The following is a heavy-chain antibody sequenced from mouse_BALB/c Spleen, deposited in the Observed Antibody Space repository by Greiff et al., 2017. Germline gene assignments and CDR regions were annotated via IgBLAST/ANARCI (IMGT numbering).Heavy chain of an antibody. CDR3: ARRGASYYRYDEGYYFDY. CDR1: GFSLSTSGMS. J-gene: IGHJ2*01. CDR2: IWWNDDK. V-gene: IGHV8-8*01. Sequence: QVTLKESGPGILQPSQTLSLTCSFSGFSLSTSGMSVGWIRQPSGKGLEWLAHIWWNDDKYYNPALKSRLTISKDTSNNQVFLKIASVVTADTATYYCARRGASYYRYDEGYYFDYWGQGTTLTVSS. D-gene: IGHD2-14*01.